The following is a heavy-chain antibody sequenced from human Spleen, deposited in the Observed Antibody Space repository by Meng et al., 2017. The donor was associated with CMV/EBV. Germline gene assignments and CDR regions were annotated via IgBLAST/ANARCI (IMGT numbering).Heavy chain of an antibody. CDR2: ISSSGSTI. Sequence: GGSLRLSCAASGFTFSDYYMSWIRQAPGKGLEWVSYISSSGSTIYYADSVKGRFTISRDNAKNSLYLQMNSLRAEDTAVYYCAKERSSGSYYVRLGGYWGQGTLVTVSS. CDR3: AKERSSGSYYVRLGGY. V-gene: IGHV3-11*01. J-gene: IGHJ4*02. CDR1: GFTFSDYY. D-gene: IGHD3-10*01.